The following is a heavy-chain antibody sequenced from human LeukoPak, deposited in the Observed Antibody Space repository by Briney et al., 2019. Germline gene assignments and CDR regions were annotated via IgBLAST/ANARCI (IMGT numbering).Heavy chain of an antibody. CDR2: IITIFGTT. V-gene: IGHV1-69*13. D-gene: IGHD6-25*01. CDR1: GGTFSNYA. J-gene: IGHJ6*03. Sequence: GASVKVSCKASGGTFSNYALSWVRQAPGQGLEWMGGIITIFGTTNSAQKFQGRVTFTADESTSTAYMELNSLRSEDTAVYYCARGPLSSYSGDWDYSYMDVWGNGTTVTISS. CDR3: ARGPLSSYSGDWDYSYMDV.